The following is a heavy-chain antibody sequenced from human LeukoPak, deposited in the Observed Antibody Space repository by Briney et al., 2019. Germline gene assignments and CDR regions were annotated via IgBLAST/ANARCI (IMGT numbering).Heavy chain of an antibody. D-gene: IGHD3-10*01. J-gene: IGHJ5*02. Sequence: VKVSCKASGYTFTGYYMHWVRQAPGQGLEWMGWINPNSGGTNYAQKFQGWVTMTRDTSISTAYMELSRLRSDDTAVYYCARDGFGYYGSGSYDGLAFDPWGQGTLVTVSS. CDR2: INPNSGGT. CDR1: GYTFTGYY. V-gene: IGHV1-2*04. CDR3: ARDGFGYYGSGSYDGLAFDP.